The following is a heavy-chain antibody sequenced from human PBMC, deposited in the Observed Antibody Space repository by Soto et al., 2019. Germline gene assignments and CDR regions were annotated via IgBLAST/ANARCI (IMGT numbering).Heavy chain of an antibody. J-gene: IGHJ6*02. Sequence: QVQLVESGGGVVQPGGSLRLSCTTAGFTFNTYGMYWVRQAPGKGLEWLAIIWYDGSNKYYGDSEKVRFTISRDNSKNTLYLQMTSLIAEDTALYYCARGDCTGAYCYSWTFNYGVDVWGQGTTVTVSS. V-gene: IGHV3-33*08. CDR2: IWYDGSNK. CDR1: GFTFNTYG. D-gene: IGHD2-15*01. CDR3: ARGDCTGAYCYSWTFNYGVDV.